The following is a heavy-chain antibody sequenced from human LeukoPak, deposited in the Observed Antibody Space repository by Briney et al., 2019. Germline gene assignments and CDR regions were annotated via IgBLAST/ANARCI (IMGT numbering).Heavy chain of an antibody. D-gene: IGHD1-26*01. CDR1: GGSISSGSYY. CDR2: IYTSGST. CDR3: ASEISGSYLGGYFDY. Sequence: SETLSLTCTVSGGSISSGSYYWSWIRQPAGKGLEWIGRIYTSGSTNYNPSLKSRVTISVDTSKNQFSLKLSSVTAADTAVYYCASEISGSYLGGYFDYWGQGTLVTVSS. V-gene: IGHV4-61*02. J-gene: IGHJ4*02.